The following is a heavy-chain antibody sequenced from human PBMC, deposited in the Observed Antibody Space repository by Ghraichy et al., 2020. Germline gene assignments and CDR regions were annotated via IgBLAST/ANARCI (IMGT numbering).Heavy chain of an antibody. Sequence: GGSLRLSWVASAHTFTHVTMTWVVHPLGNGLKWVSTINQDGREKYYVDSAKGRFTISRSNARNSLYLQMKSLRAEDTAVYFCVRYFWTEYSIPNQFDDGGQGTLVIVSS. CDR2: INQDGREK. CDR3: VRYFWTEYSIPNQFDD. D-gene: IGHD3/OR15-3a*01. J-gene: IGHJ4*02. V-gene: IGHV3-7*03. CDR1: AHTFTHVT.